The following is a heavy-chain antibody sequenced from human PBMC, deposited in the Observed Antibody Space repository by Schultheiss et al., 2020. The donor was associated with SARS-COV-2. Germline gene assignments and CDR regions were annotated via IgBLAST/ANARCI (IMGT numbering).Heavy chain of an antibody. CDR1: GFTFSSYS. CDR2: ISSSSSYI. CDR3: ARDTGAPFDY. D-gene: IGHD1-26*01. V-gene: IGHV3-21*01. Sequence: GESLKISCADSGFTFSSYSMNWVRQAPGKGLEWVSSISSSSSYIYYADSVKGRFTISRDNAKNSLYLQMNSLRAEDTAVYYCARDTGAPFDYWGQGTLVTVSS. J-gene: IGHJ4*02.